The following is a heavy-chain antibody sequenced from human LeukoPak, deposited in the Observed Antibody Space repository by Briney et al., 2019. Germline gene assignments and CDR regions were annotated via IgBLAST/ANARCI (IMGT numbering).Heavy chain of an antibody. CDR3: PRSPSYYDSSGYPYYMDV. Sequence: GGSLRLSCAASGFTFSSYAVHWVRQAPGKGLEWVAVISYDGSNKYYADSVKGRFTISRDNSKNTLYLQMNSLRAEDTAVYYCPRSPSYYDSSGYPYYMDVWGKGTTVTVSS. D-gene: IGHD3-22*01. CDR2: ISYDGSNK. CDR1: GFTFSSYA. J-gene: IGHJ6*03. V-gene: IGHV3-30*01.